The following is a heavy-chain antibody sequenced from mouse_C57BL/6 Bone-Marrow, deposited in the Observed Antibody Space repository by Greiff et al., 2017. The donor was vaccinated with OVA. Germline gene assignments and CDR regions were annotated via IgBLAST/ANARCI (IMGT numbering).Heavy chain of an antibody. V-gene: IGHV3-6*01. CDR2: ISYDGSN. D-gene: IGHD1-1*01. J-gene: IGHJ3*01. CDR1: GYSITSGYY. CDR3: ARENYGSRGWFAY. Sequence: EVKLMESGPGLVKPSQSLSLTCSVTGYSITSGYYWNWIRQFPGNKLEWMGYISYDGSNNYNPSLKNRISITRDTSKNQFFLKLNSVTTEDTATYYCARENYGSRGWFAYWGQGTLVTVSA.